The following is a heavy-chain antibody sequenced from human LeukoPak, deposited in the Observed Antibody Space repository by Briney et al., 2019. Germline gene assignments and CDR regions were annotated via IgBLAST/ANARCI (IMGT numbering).Heavy chain of an antibody. Sequence: GGSLRLSCAASGFTVSSNYMSWVRQAPGKGLEWVSVIYSGGSTYYSDSVKGRFTISRDSSKNTLYLQMNSLRAEDTAVYYCAREGYYYDSSGYENWFDPWGQGTLVTVSS. CDR1: GFTVSSNY. D-gene: IGHD3-22*01. CDR3: AREGYYYDSSGYENWFDP. V-gene: IGHV3-66*01. J-gene: IGHJ5*02. CDR2: IYSGGST.